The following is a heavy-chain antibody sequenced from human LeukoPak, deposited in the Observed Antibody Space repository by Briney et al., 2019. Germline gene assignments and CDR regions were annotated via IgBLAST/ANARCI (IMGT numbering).Heavy chain of an antibody. CDR3: ARDYDSSGYYLVDY. D-gene: IGHD3-22*01. J-gene: IGHJ4*02. V-gene: IGHV1-2*02. Sequence: GASVKVSCKASGYTFTGYYMHWVRQAPGQGLEWMGWINPNSGGTNYAQKFQGRVTMTRDTSISTAYMELSRLRSDDTAVYYCARDYDSSGYYLVDYWGQGTLVTVSS. CDR1: GYTFTGYY. CDR2: INPNSGGT.